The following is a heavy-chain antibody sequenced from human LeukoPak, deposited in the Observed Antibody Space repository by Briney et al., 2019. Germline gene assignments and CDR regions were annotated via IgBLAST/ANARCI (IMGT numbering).Heavy chain of an antibody. Sequence: SETLSLTCTVSGGSISSYYWSWIRQPAGKGLEWIGRIYTSGSTNYNPSLKSRVTMSVDTSKNQFSLKLSSVTAADTAVYYCAKKPPDSSGSHFDYWGQGTLVTVSS. CDR1: GGSISSYY. D-gene: IGHD3-22*01. J-gene: IGHJ4*02. CDR3: AKKPPDSSGSHFDY. V-gene: IGHV4-4*07. CDR2: IYTSGST.